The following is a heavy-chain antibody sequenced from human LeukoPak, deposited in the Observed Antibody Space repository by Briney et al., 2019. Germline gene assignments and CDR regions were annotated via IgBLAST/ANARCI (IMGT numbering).Heavy chain of an antibody. V-gene: IGHV3-48*02. Sequence: GGSLRLSCTASGFTFSSYAMSWVRQAPGKGLEWVSYISSSSSTIYYADSVKGRFTISRDNAKNSLYLQMNSLRDEDTAVYYCAFGELLSYWGQGTLVTVSS. CDR2: ISSSSSTI. D-gene: IGHD3-10*01. J-gene: IGHJ4*02. CDR3: AFGELLSY. CDR1: GFTFSSYA.